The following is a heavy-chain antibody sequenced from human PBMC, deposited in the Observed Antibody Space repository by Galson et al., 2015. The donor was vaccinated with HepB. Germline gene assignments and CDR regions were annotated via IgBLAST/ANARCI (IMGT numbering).Heavy chain of an antibody. CDR3: AKLSRGNWYSGPDY. Sequence: SLRLSCAASGFTFKNYAMSWVRQAPGKGLEWVSAISASGGDADYTDSVKGQFIISRDNSKSTLYLQMNSLRAEDTAVYYCAKLSRGNWYSGPDYWGQGTLVTVSS. CDR2: ISASGGDA. D-gene: IGHD2-21*01. V-gene: IGHV3-23*01. J-gene: IGHJ4*02. CDR1: GFTFKNYA.